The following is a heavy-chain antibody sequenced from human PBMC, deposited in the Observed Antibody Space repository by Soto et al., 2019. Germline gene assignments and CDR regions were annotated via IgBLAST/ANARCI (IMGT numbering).Heavy chain of an antibody. CDR2: IYPGDSDT. CDR3: ARRADLGYCSSTSCYAQNCLDP. V-gene: IGHV5-51*01. J-gene: IGHJ5*02. CDR1: GYSFTSYW. D-gene: IGHD2-2*01. Sequence: PGESLKISCKGSGYSFTSYWIGWVRQMPGKGLEWMGIIYPGDSDTRYSPSFQGQVTISADKSISTAYLQWSSLKASDTAMYYCARRADLGYCSSTSCYAQNCLDPWGQETLVTVSS.